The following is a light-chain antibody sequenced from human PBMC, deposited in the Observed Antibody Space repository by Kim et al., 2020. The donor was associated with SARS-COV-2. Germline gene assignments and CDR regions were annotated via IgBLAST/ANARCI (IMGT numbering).Light chain of an antibody. V-gene: IGKV1-33*01. Sequence: SVGDRVNITCQASQDISNYLNWYQQKPEKAPKLLVYDASNLETGVPSRFSGSGSGTDFTFTISSLQPEDIATYYCQQYDNLLSITFGQGTRLEIK. CDR1: QDISNY. CDR2: DAS. CDR3: QQYDNLLSIT. J-gene: IGKJ5*01.